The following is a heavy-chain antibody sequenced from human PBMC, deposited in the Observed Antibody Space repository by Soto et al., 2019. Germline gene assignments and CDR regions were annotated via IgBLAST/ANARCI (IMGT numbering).Heavy chain of an antibody. CDR2: ISTYNGDT. J-gene: IGHJ6*02. CDR1: GYTFTRSG. CDR3: ARLKGYYYYGMDV. Sequence: GASVKVSCKASGYTFTRSGISWVRQAPGQGLEWMGWISTYNGDTNYAQTFQGRVTMTTDTSTSTAYMELRSLRSDDTAVYYCARLKGYYYYGMDVWGQGTTVTVSS. V-gene: IGHV1-18*01.